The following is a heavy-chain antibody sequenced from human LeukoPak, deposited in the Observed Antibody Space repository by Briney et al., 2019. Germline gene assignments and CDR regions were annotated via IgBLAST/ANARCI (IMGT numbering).Heavy chain of an antibody. Sequence: GGSLRLSCAASGFIFTDYCMSWVRQAPGKGLEWVSFIDSGSTSTKYANSVKGRFSISRDNAKNTLYLHMNSLRAEDTAVYYCARGRLSSGWYDDWGQGTLVTVSS. CDR2: IDSGSTST. D-gene: IGHD6-19*01. J-gene: IGHJ4*02. CDR3: ARGRLSSGWYDD. V-gene: IGHV3-11*06. CDR1: GFIFTDYC.